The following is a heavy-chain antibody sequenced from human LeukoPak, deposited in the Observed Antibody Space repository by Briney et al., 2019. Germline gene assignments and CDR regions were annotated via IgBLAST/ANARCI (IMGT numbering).Heavy chain of an antibody. Sequence: SETLSLTCTVSGGSISPYYWSWIRQPPGKGLEWIGYIYSSGCTNYNPSLKSRVTISADTSKNQFSLRLSSVTAADTAVYYCARHRYTSSSSYFDFWGQGTLVTVSS. CDR2: IYSSGCT. J-gene: IGHJ4*02. V-gene: IGHV4-59*08. D-gene: IGHD6-6*01. CDR3: ARHRYTSSSSYFDF. CDR1: GGSISPYY.